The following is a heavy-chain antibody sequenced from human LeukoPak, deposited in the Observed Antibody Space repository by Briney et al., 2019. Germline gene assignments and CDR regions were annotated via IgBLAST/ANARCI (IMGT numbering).Heavy chain of an antibody. V-gene: IGHV4-59*01. Sequence: SETLSLTCTVSGGSISSYYWSWIRQPPGKGLEWIGYIYYSGSTNYNPSLKSRVTISVDTSKNQFSLKLSSVTAADTAVYYCARYGDLYYFDYWGQGTVVTVSS. CDR2: IYYSGST. CDR3: ARYGDLYYFDY. CDR1: GGSISSYY. D-gene: IGHD4-17*01. J-gene: IGHJ4*02.